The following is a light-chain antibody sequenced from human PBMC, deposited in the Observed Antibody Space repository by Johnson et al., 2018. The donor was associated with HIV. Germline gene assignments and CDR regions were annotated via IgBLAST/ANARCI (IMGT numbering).Light chain of an antibody. CDR2: DNN. Sequence: QSALTQPPSVSAAPGQKVTISCSGSSSNIGRNYVSWYQQLPGTAPKLLIFDNNKRPSGLPDRFSASKSGTSATLGITGLQTGDEADYYCGTWDSSLSAYVFGTGTKVTVL. V-gene: IGLV1-51*01. CDR3: GTWDSSLSAYV. CDR1: SSNIGRNY. J-gene: IGLJ1*01.